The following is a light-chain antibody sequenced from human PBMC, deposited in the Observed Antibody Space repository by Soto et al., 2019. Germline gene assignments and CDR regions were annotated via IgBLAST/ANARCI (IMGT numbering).Light chain of an antibody. J-gene: IGLJ2*01. CDR2: EVS. V-gene: IGLV2-14*01. CDR1: SSDVGGSNY. Sequence: QSALTQPASVSGSPGQSITISCTGTSSDVGGSNYVSWYQQHPGKAPKLMIYEVSNRPSGVSNRFSGSKSGNTASLTISGLQAEDEADYYCSSYTTSSVYVVFGGGTKVTVL. CDR3: SSYTTSSVYVV.